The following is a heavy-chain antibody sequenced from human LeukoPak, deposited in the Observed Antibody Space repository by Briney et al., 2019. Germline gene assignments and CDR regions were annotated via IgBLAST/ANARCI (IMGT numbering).Heavy chain of an antibody. CDR3: AREDGGDSKMGFDY. Sequence: ASVKVSCKASGGTFSSYAISWVRQAPGQGLEWMGGIIPIFGTANYAQKFQGRVTMTRDMSTSTVYMEVSSLRSEDAAVYYCAREDGGDSKMGFDYWGQGTLVTVSS. D-gene: IGHD2-21*02. CDR2: IIPIFGTA. V-gene: IGHV1-69*05. J-gene: IGHJ4*02. CDR1: GGTFSSYA.